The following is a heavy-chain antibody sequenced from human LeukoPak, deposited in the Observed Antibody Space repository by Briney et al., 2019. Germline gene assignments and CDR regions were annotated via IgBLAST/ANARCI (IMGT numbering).Heavy chain of an antibody. CDR1: GGSISSYY. CDR2: IYYSGST. CDR3: ARRNYYDSSGYQYYFDY. D-gene: IGHD3-22*01. Sequence: SETLSLTCTVSGGSISSYYWSWIRQPPGKGLEWIGDIYYSGSTYYNPSLKSRVTISVDTPKNQFSLKLSSVTAADTAVYYCARRNYYDSSGYQYYFDYWGQGTLVTVSS. J-gene: IGHJ4*02. V-gene: IGHV4-30-4*01.